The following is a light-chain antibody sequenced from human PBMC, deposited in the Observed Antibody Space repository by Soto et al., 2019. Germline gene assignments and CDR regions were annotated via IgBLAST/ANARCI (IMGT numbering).Light chain of an antibody. V-gene: IGKV3-15*01. CDR3: QQFRNWPWT. Sequence: EIVLTQSPGTLSLSPGERATLSCRASQSVSSSLAWYQQKPGQAPRLLIYGASTRATGIPARFSGSGSGTEFTLTISSLQSEDFAVYYCQQFRNWPWTFGQGTKVDIK. J-gene: IGKJ1*01. CDR1: QSVSSS. CDR2: GAS.